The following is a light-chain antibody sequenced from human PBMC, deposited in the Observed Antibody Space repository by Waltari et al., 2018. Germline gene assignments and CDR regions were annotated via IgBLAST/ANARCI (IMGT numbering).Light chain of an antibody. CDR3: QQRSDWPCT. CDR2: DAS. J-gene: IGKJ1*01. Sequence: EIVLTQSPATLSLSPGERAPLSCRASQSVSSQLAWYQQKPGQAPRLLIYDASDRATGIPGRFSGSGSGTDFTLTISSLEPEDFAVYYCQQRSDWPCTFGQGTRVEIK. V-gene: IGKV3-11*01. CDR1: QSVSSQ.